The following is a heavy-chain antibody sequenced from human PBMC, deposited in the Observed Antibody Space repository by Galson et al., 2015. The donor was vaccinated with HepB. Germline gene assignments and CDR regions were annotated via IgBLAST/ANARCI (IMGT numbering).Heavy chain of an antibody. CDR1: GFMFSGYT. Sequence: SLRLSCAASGFMFSGYTMTWVRQAPGKGLEWVSSISGSGGITYYAASVKGRFTISSDNSKNTLYMQMDSLRAEDTAVYYCAKDRHGGDSSGKSCYFDYWGQGTLVTVSS. V-gene: IGHV3-23*01. D-gene: IGHD3-22*01. CDR3: AKDRHGGDSSGKSCYFDY. J-gene: IGHJ4*02. CDR2: ISGSGGIT.